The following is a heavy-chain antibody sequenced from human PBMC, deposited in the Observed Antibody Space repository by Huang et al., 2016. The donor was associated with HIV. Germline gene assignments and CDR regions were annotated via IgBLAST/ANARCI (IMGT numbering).Heavy chain of an antibody. CDR1: GGSFRNFA. Sequence: QVQLVQSGAEVKKPGSSVKVSCKASGGSFRNFAIGWVRQAPGQGLEWMGGTIPTRGTANYAQKFPGRVTISADESTSTAYMELSSLRSEDTAVYYCATVDYYDTSGPQRGYFDNWGQGTLVTVSS. D-gene: IGHD3-22*01. CDR3: ATVDYYDTSGPQRGYFDN. CDR2: TIPTRGTA. J-gene: IGHJ4*02. V-gene: IGHV1-69*01.